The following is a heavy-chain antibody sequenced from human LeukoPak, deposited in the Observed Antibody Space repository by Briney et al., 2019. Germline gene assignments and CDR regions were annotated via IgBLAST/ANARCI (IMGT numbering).Heavy chain of an antibody. V-gene: IGHV3-23*01. CDR2: SSNSGATT. Sequence: PGGSLRFSCAASGFTFSTYAMSWVRQAPGKGREWVATSSNSGATTYYADSVKGRFTISRDNSKNTLYLQMNSLRAEDTAVYYCSKGGSVWTNWGQGTLVTVSS. D-gene: IGHD3/OR15-3a*01. J-gene: IGHJ4*02. CDR1: GFTFSTYA. CDR3: SKGGSVWTN.